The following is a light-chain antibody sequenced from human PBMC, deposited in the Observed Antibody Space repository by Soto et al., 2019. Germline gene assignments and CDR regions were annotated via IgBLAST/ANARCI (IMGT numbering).Light chain of an antibody. J-gene: IGLJ1*01. CDR3: SSYTSRSTLDYV. Sequence: QSALTQPASVSGSPGQSITISCTGTSSDVGGYNYVPWYQQHPGKAPKLMIYEVSNRPSGVSNRFSGSKSGNTASLTISGLQAEDEADYYCSSYTSRSTLDYVFGSGTKVTVL. CDR1: SSDVGGYNY. CDR2: EVS. V-gene: IGLV2-14*01.